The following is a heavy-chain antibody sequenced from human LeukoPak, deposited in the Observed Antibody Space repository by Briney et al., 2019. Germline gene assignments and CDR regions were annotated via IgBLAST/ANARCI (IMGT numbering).Heavy chain of an antibody. D-gene: IGHD1-26*01. Sequence: SETLSLTCTVSGDSISTYYWTWIRQPPEKGLEWLGYIYYSGRTNYNPSLKGRVTISVDTSKNQFSLKPRSVTASDTAVYYCARLRGGSYAPDAYFYYGMDVWGQGTTVIVSS. CDR3: ARLRGGSYAPDAYFYYGMDV. V-gene: IGHV4-59*08. CDR1: GDSISTYY. CDR2: IYYSGRT. J-gene: IGHJ6*02.